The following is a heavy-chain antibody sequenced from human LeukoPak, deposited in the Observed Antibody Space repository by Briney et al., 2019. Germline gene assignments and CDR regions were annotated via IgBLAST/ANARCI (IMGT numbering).Heavy chain of an antibody. CDR1: GDSISSDVYY. CDR2: IYHSGST. V-gene: IGHV4-30-4*01. J-gene: IGHJ4*02. CDR3: ARDRYDQRIFDY. Sequence: SETLSLTCSVSGDSISSDVYYWNWIRQYPGKGLERIGCIYHSGSTYYTPSLKSRVTISVDTSKNQFSLKLSSVTAADTAVYYCARDRYDQRIFDYWGQGTLVTVSS. D-gene: IGHD3-3*01.